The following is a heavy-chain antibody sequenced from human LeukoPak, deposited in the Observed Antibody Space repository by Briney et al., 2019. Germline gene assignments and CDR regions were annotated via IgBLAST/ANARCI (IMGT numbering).Heavy chain of an antibody. CDR1: GFTFSSYA. CDR2: ISGSGGST. D-gene: IGHD3-16*01. CDR3: AKVQYYYDYVRGTFDY. V-gene: IGHV3-23*01. Sequence: GGPLRLSCTASGFTFSSYAMSWVRQAPGKGLEWVSAISGSGGSTYYADSVKGRFTISRDNSKNTLYLQMNSLRAEDTAVYYCAKVQYYYDYVRGTFDYWGQGTLVTVSS. J-gene: IGHJ4*02.